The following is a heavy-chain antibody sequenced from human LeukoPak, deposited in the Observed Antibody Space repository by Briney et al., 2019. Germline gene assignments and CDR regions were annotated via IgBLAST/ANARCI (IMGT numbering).Heavy chain of an antibody. CDR3: ARGGATVTDY. D-gene: IGHD4-17*01. V-gene: IGHV4-59*12. Sequence: SETLSPTCTVSGGSISSYYWSWIRQLPGKGLEWIGHIYYGGTTEYNPSLESRITISVATSKTQFSLKLNSVTAADTAVYYCARGGATVTDYWGQGNLVTVSS. CDR1: GGSISSYY. CDR2: IYYGGTT. J-gene: IGHJ4*02.